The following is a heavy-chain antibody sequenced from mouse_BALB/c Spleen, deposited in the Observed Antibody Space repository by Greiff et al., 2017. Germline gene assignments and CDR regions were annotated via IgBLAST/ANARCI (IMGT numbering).Heavy chain of an antibody. J-gene: IGHJ4*01. V-gene: IGHV1-20*02. CDR2: INPYNGDT. CDR1: GYSFTGYF. D-gene: IGHD2-4*01. CDR3: ARGGLRGDAMDY. Sequence: VHVKQSGPELVKPGASVKISCKASGYSFTGYFMNWVMQSHGKSLEWIGRINPYNGDTFYNQKFKGKATLTVDKSSSTAHMELRSLASEDSAVYYCARGGLRGDAMDYWGQGTSVTVSS.